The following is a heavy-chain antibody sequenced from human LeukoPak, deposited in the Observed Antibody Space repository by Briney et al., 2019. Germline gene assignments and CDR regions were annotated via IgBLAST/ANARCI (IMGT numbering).Heavy chain of an antibody. Sequence: GGSLRLSCAASGFTFDDYAMHWVRQAPGKGLEWVSGISWNSGSIGYADSVKGRFTISRDNAKNSLYLQMNSLRAEDTALYYCAKDMSPYGSGSYYPGDFDYWGQGTLVTVSS. J-gene: IGHJ4*02. V-gene: IGHV3-9*01. CDR1: GFTFDDYA. D-gene: IGHD3-10*01. CDR3: AKDMSPYGSGSYYPGDFDY. CDR2: ISWNSGSI.